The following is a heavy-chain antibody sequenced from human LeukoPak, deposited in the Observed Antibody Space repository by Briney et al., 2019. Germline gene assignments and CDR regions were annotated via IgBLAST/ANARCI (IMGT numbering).Heavy chain of an antibody. Sequence: GGSLRLSCAASGFTFSSYAMHWVRQAPGKGLEWVAVISYDGSNKYYADSVKGRFTISRDNSKNTLFLQMNSLRAEDTAVYYCARGYSSSLTFDYWGQGTLVTVSS. CDR1: GFTFSSYA. J-gene: IGHJ4*02. V-gene: IGHV3-30*14. CDR2: ISYDGSNK. D-gene: IGHD6-13*01. CDR3: ARGYSSSLTFDY.